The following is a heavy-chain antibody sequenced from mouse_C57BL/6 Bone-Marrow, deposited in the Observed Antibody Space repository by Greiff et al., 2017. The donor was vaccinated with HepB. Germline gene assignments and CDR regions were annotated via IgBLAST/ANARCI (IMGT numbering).Heavy chain of an antibody. CDR3: ARQTYYYGSSYRYFDV. CDR2: ISNGGGST. D-gene: IGHD1-1*01. J-gene: IGHJ1*03. V-gene: IGHV5-12*01. CDR1: GFTFSDYY. Sequence: EVNVVESGGGLVQPGGSLKLSCAASGFTFSDYYMYWVRQTPEKRLEWVAYISNGGGSTYYPDTVKGRFTISRDNAKNTLYLQMSRLKSEDTAMYYCARQTYYYGSSYRYFDVWGTGTTVTVSS.